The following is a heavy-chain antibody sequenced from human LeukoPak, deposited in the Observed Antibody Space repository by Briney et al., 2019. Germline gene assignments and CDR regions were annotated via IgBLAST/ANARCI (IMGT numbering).Heavy chain of an antibody. D-gene: IGHD6-6*01. CDR1: SDSMSSSPYY. Sequence: PSETLSLTCTVSSDSMSSSPYYWGWIRQPPGKGLEWIGSIHYSGTTYYNPSLKSRVTILIDTSRNQFSLKLNSVTAADTAVYYCASPSSSSSTYDYWGQGSLVTVSS. V-gene: IGHV4-39*01. CDR3: ASPSSSSSTYDY. J-gene: IGHJ4*02. CDR2: IHYSGTT.